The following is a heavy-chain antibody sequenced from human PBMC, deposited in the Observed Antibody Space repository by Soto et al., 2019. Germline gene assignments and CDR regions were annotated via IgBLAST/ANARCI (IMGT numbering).Heavy chain of an antibody. CDR2: IKEDGTEK. V-gene: IGHV3-7*01. CDR1: GFTFSNFW. Sequence: AGGSLRLSCAASGFTFSNFWMAWVRQAPGKGLEWVANIKEDGTEKYYVDSVKGRFTISRDNAKNSAYLQMTSLRVEDTAVYYCAKGSQDYWGQGTLVTVSS. CDR3: AKGSQDY. D-gene: IGHD3-10*01. J-gene: IGHJ4*02.